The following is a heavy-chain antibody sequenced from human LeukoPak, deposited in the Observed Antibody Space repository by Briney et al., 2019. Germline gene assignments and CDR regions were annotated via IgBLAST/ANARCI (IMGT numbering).Heavy chain of an antibody. V-gene: IGHV1-18*01. CDR1: GYTSTTYG. CDR2: TYNSYT. D-gene: IGHD3-9*01. CDR3: ARALAQGGSFDLYYFDS. Sequence: VASVNVSCKASGYTSTTYGISWVRQAPGQGLEWMGWTYNSYTHYAQTLRDRLTMTTDTSTSTSYMELRSLRSDDTAVYYCARALAQGGSFDLYYFDSWGQGSLVTVSS. J-gene: IGHJ4*02.